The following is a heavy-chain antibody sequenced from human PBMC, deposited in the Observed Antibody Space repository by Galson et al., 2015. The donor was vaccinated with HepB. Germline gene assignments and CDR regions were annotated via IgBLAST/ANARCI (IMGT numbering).Heavy chain of an antibody. V-gene: IGHV4-39*01. D-gene: IGHD2-21*02. CDR1: GGSISSSSYY. Sequence: SETLSLTCTVSGGSISSSSYYWGWIRQPPGKGLEWIGSIYYSGSTYYNPSLKSRVTISVDTSKNQFSLKLSSVTAADTAVYYCANQYCGGDCPGAFDIWGQGTMVTVSS. CDR2: IYYSGST. CDR3: ANQYCGGDCPGAFDI. J-gene: IGHJ3*02.